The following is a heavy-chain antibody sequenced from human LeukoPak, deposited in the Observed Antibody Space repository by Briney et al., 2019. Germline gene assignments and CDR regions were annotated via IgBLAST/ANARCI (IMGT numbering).Heavy chain of an antibody. V-gene: IGHV3-11*05. CDR2: ISSSSSYT. J-gene: IGHJ4*02. CDR3: ARERVPDYYDSSGYRLFDY. CDR1: GFSFSDYY. D-gene: IGHD3-22*01. Sequence: GRSLRLPCVASGFSFSDYYMSWIRQAPGNGLEWVSYISSSSSYTNYADSVKGRFTISRDNAKNSLYLQMNSLRAEDTAVYYCARERVPDYYDSSGYRLFDYWGQGTLVTVSS.